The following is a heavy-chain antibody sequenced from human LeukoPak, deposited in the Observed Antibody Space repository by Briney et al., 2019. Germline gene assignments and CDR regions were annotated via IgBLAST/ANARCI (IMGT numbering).Heavy chain of an antibody. Sequence: GASVKVSCKASGYTFTGYNIHWVRQAPGQGLEWMEWINPSGGSTSYAQKFQGRVTMTRDMSTSTDYMELSSLRSEDTAVYYCARDNSVEDTAWWFDPWGQGTLVTVSS. CDR1: GYTFTGYN. CDR3: ARDNSVEDTAWWFDP. V-gene: IGHV1-46*01. CDR2: INPSGGST. J-gene: IGHJ5*02. D-gene: IGHD4-23*01.